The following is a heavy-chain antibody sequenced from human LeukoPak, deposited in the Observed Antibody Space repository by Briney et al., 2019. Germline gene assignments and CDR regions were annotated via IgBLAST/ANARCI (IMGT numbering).Heavy chain of an antibody. CDR2: IYYSGST. D-gene: IGHD1-26*01. CDR1: GGSISSSSYY. V-gene: IGHV4-39*01. CDR3: ARSKWELLGPAEN. J-gene: IGHJ4*02. Sequence: SETLSLTCTVSGGSISSSSYYWGWIRQPPGKGLEWIGSIYYSGSTYYNPSLKSRVTISVDTSKNQFSLKPSSVTAADTAVYYCARSKWELLGPAENWGQGTLVTVSS.